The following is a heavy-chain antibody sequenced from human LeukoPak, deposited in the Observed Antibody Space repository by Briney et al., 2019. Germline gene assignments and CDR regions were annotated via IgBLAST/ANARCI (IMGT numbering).Heavy chain of an antibody. J-gene: IGHJ4*02. CDR3: ARAFKRFLAFDY. Sequence: GGSLRLSCAASGFTVSSNYMSWVRQAPGKGLEWVSVIYSGGSTYYADSVKGRFTISRDNSKNTLYLQMNSLRAEDTAVYYCARAFKRFLAFDYWGQGTLVTVSS. CDR1: GFTVSSNY. CDR2: IYSGGST. D-gene: IGHD2/OR15-2a*01. V-gene: IGHV3-66*01.